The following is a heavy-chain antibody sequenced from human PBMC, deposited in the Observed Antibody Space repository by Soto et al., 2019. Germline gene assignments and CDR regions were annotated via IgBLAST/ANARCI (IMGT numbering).Heavy chain of an antibody. J-gene: IGHJ6*02. CDR2: VSANNGHT. V-gene: IGHV1-18*01. CDR1: GFTFSNYG. D-gene: IGHD2-21*01. CDR3: ARDIESVTAKHIFYYYAIDV. Sequence: VSVKVSFKASGFTFSNYGRNWVRQAPGQGLEWMGWVSANNGHTNYAQNLQGRVSMTTDTSTSTAYMELRGLTFDDTAVYYCARDIESVTAKHIFYYYAIDVCGQGTTGTV.